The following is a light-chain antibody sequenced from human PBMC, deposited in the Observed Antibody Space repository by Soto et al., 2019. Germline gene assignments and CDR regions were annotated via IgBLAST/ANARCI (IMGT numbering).Light chain of an antibody. V-gene: IGKV3-15*01. Sequence: EIVMTQSPATLSVSPGERATLSCRASQSVSSNLAWYQQKPGQAPRLLIYGASTRATGIPARFSGSGSGADFTLTISSLEPEDFAIYYCQQRNTWPPVTFGQGTRLEI. CDR1: QSVSSN. J-gene: IGKJ5*01. CDR3: QQRNTWPPVT. CDR2: GAS.